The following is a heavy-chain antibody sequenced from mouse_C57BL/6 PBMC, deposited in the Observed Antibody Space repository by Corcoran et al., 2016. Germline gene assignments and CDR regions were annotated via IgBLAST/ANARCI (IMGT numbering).Heavy chain of an antibody. CDR3: ASGGLGYYYAMDY. CDR2: INPNNGGT. J-gene: IGHJ4*01. D-gene: IGHD2-2*01. V-gene: IGHV1-26*01. CDR1: GYTFTDYY. Sequence: EVQLQQSGPELVKPGASVKISCKASGYTFTDYYMNWVKQSHGKSLEWIGDINPNNGGTSYNQKFKGKATLTVDKSSSTAYMELRSLTSEDSAVYYCASGGLGYYYAMDYWGQGTSVTVSS.